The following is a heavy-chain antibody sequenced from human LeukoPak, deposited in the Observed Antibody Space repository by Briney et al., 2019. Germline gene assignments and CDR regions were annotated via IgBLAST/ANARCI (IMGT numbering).Heavy chain of an antibody. CDR3: ARGGYSSSQFDY. Sequence: SVKVSRKASGSTFTSYAISLVRQAPAQGLEWMGGISPIFGTANYAQKFQGRVTITADKSTSTAYMELSSLRSEDAAVYYCARGGYSSSQFDYWGQGTLVTVSS. J-gene: IGHJ4*02. CDR1: GSTFTSYA. D-gene: IGHD6-13*01. V-gene: IGHV1-69*06. CDR2: ISPIFGTA.